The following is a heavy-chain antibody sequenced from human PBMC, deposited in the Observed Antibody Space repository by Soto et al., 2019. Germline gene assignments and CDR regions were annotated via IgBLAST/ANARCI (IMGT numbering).Heavy chain of an antibody. J-gene: IGHJ3*02. D-gene: IGHD3-16*02. CDR3: ARSYYDYVGGSYRGFGDAFDI. CDR1: GGSISSSSYY. V-gene: IGHV4-39*01. Sequence: QLQLQESGPGLVKPSETLSLTCTVSGGSISSSSYYWGWIRQPPGKGLEWIGNIYYTGSTYYNPSLKSRVTISVDTSKSQFSLKLSSVIAADTAVYYCARSYYDYVGGSYRGFGDAFDIWSKGTVVTVSS. CDR2: IYYTGST.